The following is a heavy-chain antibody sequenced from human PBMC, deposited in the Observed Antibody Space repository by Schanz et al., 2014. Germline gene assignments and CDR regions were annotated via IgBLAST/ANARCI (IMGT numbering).Heavy chain of an antibody. Sequence: QVQLVQSGAEVKKPGASVKVSCKASGYTFTSYGISWVRQAPGLGLEWMGWISAYNGNTKYPQKLQGRVIMTTDTSTSTAYMELSSLRSEDTAVYSCARGIGGYGANNYFDYWGQGTLVTVSS. CDR2: ISAYNGNT. CDR1: GYTFTSYG. V-gene: IGHV1-18*01. CDR3: ARGIGGYGANNYFDY. D-gene: IGHD5-12*01. J-gene: IGHJ4*02.